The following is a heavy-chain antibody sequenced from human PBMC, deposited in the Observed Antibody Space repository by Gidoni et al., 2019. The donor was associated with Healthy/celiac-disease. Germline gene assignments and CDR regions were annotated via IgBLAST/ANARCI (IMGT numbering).Heavy chain of an antibody. CDR3: ARADCTGGVCYNWFDP. D-gene: IGHD2-8*02. J-gene: IGHJ5*02. Sequence: QVQLVQSGAEVKKPGSSVKVSCKASGGTFSRYAISWVRQAPGQGLEWMGGIIPIFGTANYAQKFQGRVTITADESTSTAYMELSSLRSEDTAVYYCARADCTGGVCYNWFDPWGQGTLVTVSS. CDR2: IIPIFGTA. V-gene: IGHV1-69*01. CDR1: GGTFSRYA.